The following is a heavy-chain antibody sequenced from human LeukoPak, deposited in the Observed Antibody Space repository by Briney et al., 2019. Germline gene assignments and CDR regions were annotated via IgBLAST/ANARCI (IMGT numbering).Heavy chain of an antibody. CDR1: GFTFSSYA. CDR2: ISGSGGST. V-gene: IGHV3-23*01. Sequence: GGSLRLSCAASGFTFSSYAMSWVRQAPGKGLEWVSAISGSGGSTYYADSVKGRFTISRDNSKNTLYLQMNSLRAEDTAVYYCAKDSIAAAGWELPPTGNSLDYWGQGTLVTVSS. CDR3: AKDSIAAAGWELPPTGNSLDY. J-gene: IGHJ4*02. D-gene: IGHD6-13*01.